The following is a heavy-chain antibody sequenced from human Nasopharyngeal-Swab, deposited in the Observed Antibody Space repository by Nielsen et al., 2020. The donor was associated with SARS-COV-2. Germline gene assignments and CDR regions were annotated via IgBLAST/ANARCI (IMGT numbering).Heavy chain of an antibody. V-gene: IGHV4-59*13. CDR1: GGAISNYY. Sequence: SETLSLTCTVPGGAISNYYWTWIRQLPGKGLEWLGYIDHSGSTNYNPSLKSRVTISVDTSKNQFSLKLTSVTAAYTAVYYCAREASSIWNYGMDFWGQGTTVTVSS. J-gene: IGHJ6*02. CDR2: IDHSGST. CDR3: AREASSIWNYGMDF. D-gene: IGHD6-13*01.